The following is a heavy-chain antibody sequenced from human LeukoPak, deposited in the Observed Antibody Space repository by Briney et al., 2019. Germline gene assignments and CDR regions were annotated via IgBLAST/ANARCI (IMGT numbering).Heavy chain of an antibody. V-gene: IGHV3-33*01. CDR1: GFTFSSYG. CDR2: IWYDGSDK. Sequence: GGSLRLSCAASGFTFSSYGMHWVRQAPGKGLEWVAVIWYDGSDKYYADSVKGRFTISRDNSKNTLYLQMNSLRAEDTAVYYCARHPTTIFGVVKLIRTTWFDPWGQGTLVTVSS. CDR3: ARHPTTIFGVVKLIRTTWFDP. D-gene: IGHD3-3*01. J-gene: IGHJ5*02.